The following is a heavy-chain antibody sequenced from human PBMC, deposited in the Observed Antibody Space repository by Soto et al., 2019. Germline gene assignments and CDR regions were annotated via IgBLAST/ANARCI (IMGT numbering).Heavy chain of an antibody. CDR2: IIPIFGTA. D-gene: IGHD5-12*01. CDR3: ARGDNIVATIYDI. CDR1: GGTFSSYA. V-gene: IGHV1-69*13. J-gene: IGHJ3*02. Sequence: ASVKVSCKASGGTFSSYAIRWVRQAPVQGLEWMVGIIPIFGTADYAQNCQGRVTITADESTSTAYMELCGLRAEDTAALYYARGDNIVATIYDIWGQGTMVTVSS.